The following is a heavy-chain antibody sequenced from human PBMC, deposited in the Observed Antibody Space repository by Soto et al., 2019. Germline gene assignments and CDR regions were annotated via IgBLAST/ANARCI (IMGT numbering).Heavy chain of an antibody. CDR2: FDPEDGET. J-gene: IGHJ4*02. CDR3: ATHRSGRFLEWLPEGSLGY. Sequence: ASVKVSCTVSGYTLTDLSMQWVRQAPGKGLEWMGGFDPEDGETIYAQKLQGRVTMTEDTATDTAYMEPSSLRSEDTAVYYCATHRSGRFLEWLPEGSLGYWGQGTLVTVSS. D-gene: IGHD3-3*01. V-gene: IGHV1-24*01. CDR1: GYTLTDLS.